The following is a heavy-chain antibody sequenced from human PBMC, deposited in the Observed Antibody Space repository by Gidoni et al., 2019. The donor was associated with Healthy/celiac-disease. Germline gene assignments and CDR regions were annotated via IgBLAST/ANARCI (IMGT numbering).Heavy chain of an antibody. Sequence: QVQLQESGPGLVKPSQTLSLTCPVSGASISSGGYYWSWIRQHPGKGLEWIGYIYYSGSTYYNPSLKSRVTISVDTSKNQFSLKLSSVTAADTAVYYCARGEPTYYYDSSGYYPPGGFDYWGQGTLVTVSS. CDR2: IYYSGST. CDR3: ARGEPTYYYDSSGYYPPGGFDY. CDR1: GASISSGGYY. J-gene: IGHJ4*02. V-gene: IGHV4-31*03. D-gene: IGHD3-22*01.